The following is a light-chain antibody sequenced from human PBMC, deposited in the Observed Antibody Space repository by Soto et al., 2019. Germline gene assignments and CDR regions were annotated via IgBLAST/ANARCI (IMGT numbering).Light chain of an antibody. Sequence: DIQITQSPSTPASSVGGRVTITFRASQSIYKWLAWCQQKPGKAPKLLIYDASSLQTGVPSRLSGSGSGTDFTLTISSLQPDDFATYYCQQYNSYSWTFGQGTKVDIK. CDR2: DAS. J-gene: IGKJ1*01. V-gene: IGKV1-5*01. CDR3: QQYNSYSWT. CDR1: QSIYKW.